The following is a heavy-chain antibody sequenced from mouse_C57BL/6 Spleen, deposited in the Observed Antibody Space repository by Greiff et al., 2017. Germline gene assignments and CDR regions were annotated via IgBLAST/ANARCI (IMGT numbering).Heavy chain of an antibody. CDR3: AREGDLRIYYGNLYYLDY. J-gene: IGHJ2*01. D-gene: IGHD2-1*01. CDR2: IYPNYGTT. Sequence: EVKLMESGPELVKPGASVKISCKASGYSFTDYNMNWVKQSNGKSLEWIGVIYPNYGTTSYNQKFKGKATLTVDKSSSTAYMQLNSLTSEDSAVYYCAREGDLRIYYGNLYYLDYWGQGTTLTVSS. CDR1: GYSFTDYN. V-gene: IGHV1-39*01.